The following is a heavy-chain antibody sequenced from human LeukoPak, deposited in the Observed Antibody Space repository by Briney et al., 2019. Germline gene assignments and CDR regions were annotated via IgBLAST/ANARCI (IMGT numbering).Heavy chain of an antibody. Sequence: GSLRLSCAASGFTFTSYGFHWVRQAPGKALEWVAFMSYNGNKKYGDSVKGRFTISRDNAKNTLHLQMNGLRPDDTAVYYCARDWMEGATFEIQGPVDYWGQGTLVSVSS. D-gene: IGHD1-26*01. V-gene: IGHV3-30*03. CDR3: ARDWMEGATFEIQGPVDY. J-gene: IGHJ4*02. CDR1: GFTFTSYG. CDR2: MSYNGNKK.